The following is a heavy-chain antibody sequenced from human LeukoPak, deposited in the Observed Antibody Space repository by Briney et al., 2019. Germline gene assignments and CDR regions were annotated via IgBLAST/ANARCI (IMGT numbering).Heavy chain of an antibody. V-gene: IGHV3-30*02. J-gene: IGHJ4*02. CDR1: GFTFSSYG. CDR3: AKDDTMIVVGIDY. D-gene: IGHD3-22*01. CDR2: IRYDGSNK. Sequence: GGSLRLSCAASGFTFSSYGMHWVRQAPGKGLEWVAFIRYDGSNKYYADSVKGRFTISRDNSKNTLYLQMNSLRAEDTAVYYCAKDDTMIVVGIDYWGQGTLVTVSS.